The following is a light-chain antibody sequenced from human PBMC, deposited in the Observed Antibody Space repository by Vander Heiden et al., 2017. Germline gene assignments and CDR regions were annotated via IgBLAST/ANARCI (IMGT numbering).Light chain of an antibody. CDR3: QQRLT. CDR1: QSVSSY. V-gene: IGKV3-11*01. CDR2: DAS. J-gene: IGKJ4*01. Sequence: EIVLTQSPATLSLSPGERATLSCRASQSVSSYLAGDQQKPGQAPRLLIYDASNRATGIQDRFSGSGSGTDFTRTISSIEPEDFAGDDCQQRLTFGGGTKLEIK.